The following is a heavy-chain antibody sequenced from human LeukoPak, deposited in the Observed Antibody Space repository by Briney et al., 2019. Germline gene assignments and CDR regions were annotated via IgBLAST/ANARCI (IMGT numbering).Heavy chain of an antibody. D-gene: IGHD6-13*01. V-gene: IGHV4-4*07. CDR1: GGSISSYY. CDR3: ARDVRGIQGRAAAAGMDV. J-gene: IGHJ6*02. Sequence: SGTLSLTCTVSGGSISSYYWSWIRQPAGKGLEWIGRIYTSGSTNYNPSLKSRVTMSVDTSKNQFSLKLSSVTAADTAVYYCARDVRGIQGRAAAAGMDVWGQGITVTVSS. CDR2: IYTSGST.